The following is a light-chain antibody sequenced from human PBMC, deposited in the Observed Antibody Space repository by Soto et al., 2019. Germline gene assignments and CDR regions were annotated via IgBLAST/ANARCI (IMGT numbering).Light chain of an antibody. Sequence: EIVLTQSPATLSWSPGARATLSCRASQSVGNSLAWYQQKPGQAPRLLIYDASNRATAIPARFSGSGSGTDFTLTISSLEPEDFALYYCQQRNVWPLTFGGGTKVEIK. V-gene: IGKV3-11*01. CDR3: QQRNVWPLT. J-gene: IGKJ4*01. CDR2: DAS. CDR1: QSVGNS.